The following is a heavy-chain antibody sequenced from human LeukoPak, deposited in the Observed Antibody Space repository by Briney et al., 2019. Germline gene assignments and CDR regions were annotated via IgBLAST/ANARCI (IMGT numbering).Heavy chain of an antibody. V-gene: IGHV4-59*08. CDR1: GGSISGYY. CDR2: IYYSGST. D-gene: IGHD5-24*01. CDR3: ARYLRDGHNDC. J-gene: IGHJ4*02. Sequence: SETLSLTCTVSGGSISGYYWRWIRQPPGKQLEWIGYIYYSGSTNYNSSLKSRVTISADTSKNQFSLKLSSVTAADTAVYYCARYLRDGHNDCWGQGTLVTVSS.